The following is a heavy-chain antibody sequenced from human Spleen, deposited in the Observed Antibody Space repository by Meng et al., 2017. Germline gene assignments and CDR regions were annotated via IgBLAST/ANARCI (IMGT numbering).Heavy chain of an antibody. V-gene: IGHV1-18*01. CDR2: INAYNGNA. J-gene: IGHJ4*02. CDR3: AREGSTFPNYFDY. CDR1: GHTFTSYG. Sequence: ASVKVSCKTSGHTFTSYGFSWVRQAPGQGLEWMGWINAYNGNANYAQNFQGRVTMTTDTSTSTAYMELRSLRSDDTAVYYCAREGSTFPNYFDYWGQGTLVTVSS. D-gene: IGHD2-15*01.